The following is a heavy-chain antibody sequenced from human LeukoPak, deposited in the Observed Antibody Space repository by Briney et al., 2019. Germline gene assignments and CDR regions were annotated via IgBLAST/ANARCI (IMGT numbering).Heavy chain of an antibody. CDR2: IYTSGST. CDR3: ARIAHSSGWSLTTFDY. V-gene: IGHV4-4*07. Sequence: KPSETLSLTCTVSGGSISSYYWSWIRQPAGKGLEWIGRIYTSGSTNYNPSLKSRVTMSVDTSKNQFSLKLSSVTAADTAVYYCARIAHSSGWSLTTFDYWGQGTLVTVSS. D-gene: IGHD6-19*01. CDR1: GGSISSYY. J-gene: IGHJ4*02.